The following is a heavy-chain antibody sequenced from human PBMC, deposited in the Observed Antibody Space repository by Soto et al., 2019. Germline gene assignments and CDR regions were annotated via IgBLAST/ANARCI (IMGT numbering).Heavy chain of an antibody. CDR1: GSTFSSYS. Sequence: TGGSLRLSCAASGSTFSSYSMNWVRQAPGKGLEWVSYIRSSSSSMSYADSVKGRFTISRDNARNSLYLQMNSLRAEDTAVYYCAREDDYDYVYFQHWGQGTLVTVSS. J-gene: IGHJ1*01. V-gene: IGHV3-48*01. CDR3: AREDDYDYVYFQH. CDR2: IRSSSSSM. D-gene: IGHD3-16*01.